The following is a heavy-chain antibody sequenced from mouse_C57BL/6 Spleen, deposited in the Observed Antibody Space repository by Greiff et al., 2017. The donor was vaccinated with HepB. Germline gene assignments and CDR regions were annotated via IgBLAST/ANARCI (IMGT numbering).Heavy chain of an antibody. J-gene: IGHJ4*01. Sequence: QVQLQQSGAELVKPGASVKLSCKASGYTFTSYWMHWVKQRPGQGLEWIGMIHPNSGSTNYNEKFKSKATLTVDKSSSTAYMQLSSLTSEDSAVYYCARGYYDYRYAMDYWGQGTSVTVSS. CDR1: GYTFTSYW. CDR3: ARGYYDYRYAMDY. V-gene: IGHV1-64*01. CDR2: IHPNSGST. D-gene: IGHD2-4*01.